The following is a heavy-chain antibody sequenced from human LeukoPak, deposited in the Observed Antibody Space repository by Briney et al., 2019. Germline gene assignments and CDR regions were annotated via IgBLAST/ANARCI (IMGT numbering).Heavy chain of an antibody. V-gene: IGHV4-61*02. CDR3: ARVFRKDVYNFDGFDI. CDR1: SGSINSDGYC. J-gene: IGHJ3*02. D-gene: IGHD5-24*01. Sequence: PSQTLSLTCTVSSGSINSDGYCWSWIRQPAGKGLEWIGRVYSSGSANYSPSLKSRVIISIDTPKNQFSLRLSSVTDADTAVYYCARVFRKDVYNFDGFDIWGQGTMVTVS. CDR2: VYSSGSA.